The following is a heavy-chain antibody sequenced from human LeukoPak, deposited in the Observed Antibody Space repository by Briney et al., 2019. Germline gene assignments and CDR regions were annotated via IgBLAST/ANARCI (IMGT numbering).Heavy chain of an antibody. Sequence: PSQTLSLTCTVSGGSIRSGGYSWSWIRQHPGKGLEWIGYIAYGGTTLYNPSLKSRVTISVDTSKNLLSLNLTSVTAADTAVYYCAREVTYYYDSSGHQYGGNWFDPWXXGTLVTVSS. CDR2: IAYGGTT. J-gene: IGHJ5*02. V-gene: IGHV4-31*03. CDR3: AREVTYYYDSSGHQYGGNWFDP. CDR1: GGSIRSGGYS. D-gene: IGHD3-22*01.